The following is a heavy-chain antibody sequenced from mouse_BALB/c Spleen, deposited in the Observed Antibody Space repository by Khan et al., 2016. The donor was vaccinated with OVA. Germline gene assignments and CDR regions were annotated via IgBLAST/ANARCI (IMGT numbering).Heavy chain of an antibody. CDR2: IYTYTGEP. D-gene: IGHD1-1*01. CDR1: GYTFTNYG. J-gene: IGHJ4*01. CDR3: TRGSSRAMDY. V-gene: IGHV9-3-1*01. Sequence: QIQLVQSGPELKKPGETVKISCKASGYTFTNYGMNWVKQAPGKGLKWMGWIYTYTGEPTYADDFKGRFAFSLESSASTAYLQINNLTNEDTATYFCTRGSSRAMDYWGQGTSVTVSS.